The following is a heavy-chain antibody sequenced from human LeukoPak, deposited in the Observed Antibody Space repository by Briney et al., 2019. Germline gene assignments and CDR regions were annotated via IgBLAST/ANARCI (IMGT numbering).Heavy chain of an antibody. Sequence: PSETLSLTCAVYGGSFSGYYWSWIRQPPGKGLEWIGEINHSGSTNYNPSLKSRVTISVDTSKNQFSLKLSSVTAADTAVYYCARVWGGGAAAGKYYYYYYMDVWGQGPLVTVSS. J-gene: IGHJ6*03. CDR2: INHSGST. D-gene: IGHD6-13*01. CDR1: GGSFSGYY. V-gene: IGHV4-34*01. CDR3: ARVWGGGAAAGKYYYYYYMDV.